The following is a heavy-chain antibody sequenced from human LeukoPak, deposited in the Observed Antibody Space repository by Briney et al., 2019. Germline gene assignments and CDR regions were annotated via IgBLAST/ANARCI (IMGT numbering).Heavy chain of an antibody. D-gene: IGHD5-18*01. CDR1: GGSISSGGYS. CDR2: IYYSGST. Sequence: PSETLSLTCAVSGGSISSGGYSWSWIRQPPGKGLEWIGYIYYSGSTYYNPSLKSRVTISVDTSKNQFSLKLSSVTAADTAVYYCARTEESGYSYRYFGYYYYMDVWGKGTTVTVSS. J-gene: IGHJ6*03. CDR3: ARTEESGYSYRYFGYYYYMDV. V-gene: IGHV4-30-4*07.